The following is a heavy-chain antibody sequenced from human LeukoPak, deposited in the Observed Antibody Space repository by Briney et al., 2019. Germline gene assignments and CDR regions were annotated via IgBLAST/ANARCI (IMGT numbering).Heavy chain of an antibody. J-gene: IGHJ3*02. Sequence: SETLSLTCAVSGGSISSGGYSWSWIRQPPGKGLEWIGYIYHSGSTYYNPSLKSRVTISVDRSKNQFSLKLGSVTAADTAVYYCARTNAFDIWGQGTMVTVSS. CDR1: GGSISSGGYS. V-gene: IGHV4-30-2*01. CDR3: ARTNAFDI. CDR2: IYHSGST.